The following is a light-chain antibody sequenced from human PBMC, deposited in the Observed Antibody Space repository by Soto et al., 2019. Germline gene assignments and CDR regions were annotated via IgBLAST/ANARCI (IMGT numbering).Light chain of an antibody. J-gene: IGKJ4*01. CDR3: QQYSTSPLT. Sequence: EIVMTQSPATLSVSPGERATLSCRASQSVTGRLAWYQQKRGQAPRLLIYGTSTRASGIPDRFSGSGSGTDFTLTIDRLEPEDFAVYYCQQYSTSPLTFGGGTKVDIK. V-gene: IGKV3-20*01. CDR2: GTS. CDR1: QSVTGR.